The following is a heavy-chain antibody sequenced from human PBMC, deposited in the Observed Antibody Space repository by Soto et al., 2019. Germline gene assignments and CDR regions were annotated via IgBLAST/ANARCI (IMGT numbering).Heavy chain of an antibody. D-gene: IGHD2-8*01. Sequence: QLQLVPSGDEVKKPGASVKVSCKASGYTFTGYYMHWVRQAPGQGLEWMGWINPNSGGTNYAQKFQGWVAMTRDTSISTAYMELSRLRSDDTAVYYCARGTSHYYYYGMDVWVQGTTVTVSS. CDR2: INPNSGGT. CDR1: GYTFTGYY. J-gene: IGHJ6*01. V-gene: IGHV1-2*04. CDR3: ARGTSHYYYYGMDV.